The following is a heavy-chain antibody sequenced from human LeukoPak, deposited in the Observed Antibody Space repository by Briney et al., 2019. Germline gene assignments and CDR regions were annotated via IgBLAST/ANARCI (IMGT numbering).Heavy chain of an antibody. D-gene: IGHD6-19*01. Sequence: ALVKVSCKVSGYTLTELSMHWVRQAPGQGLEWMGWISAYNGNTNYAQKLQGRVTMTTDTSTSTAYMELRSLRSDDTAVYYCATGSSGWYNGIDYWGQGTLVTVSS. J-gene: IGHJ4*02. CDR2: ISAYNGNT. CDR3: ATGSSGWYNGIDY. CDR1: GYTLTELS. V-gene: IGHV1-18*01.